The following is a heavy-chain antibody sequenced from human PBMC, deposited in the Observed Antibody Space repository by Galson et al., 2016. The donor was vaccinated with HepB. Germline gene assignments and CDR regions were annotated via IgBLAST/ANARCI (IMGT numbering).Heavy chain of an antibody. CDR2: ISGSGGST. V-gene: IGHV3-23*01. CDR1: GFTFSSYA. CDR3: ARDPHALDF. Sequence: SLRLSCAASGFTFSSYAMNWVRQAPGKGLEWVSGISGSGGSTYYADSVKGRFTISRDNSKNTLYLQMNSLRAEDTAVYFCARDPHALDFWGQGTLVTVSS. J-gene: IGHJ4*02.